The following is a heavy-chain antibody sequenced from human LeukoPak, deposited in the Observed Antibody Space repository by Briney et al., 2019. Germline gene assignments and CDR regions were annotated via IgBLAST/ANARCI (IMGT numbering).Heavy chain of an antibody. D-gene: IGHD3-10*01. CDR2: INSDGSST. CDR3: ARDRFSLGDLFDY. CDR1: GFTFRNYW. J-gene: IGHJ4*02. Sequence: PGGSLRLSCAASGFTFRNYWMSWIRQAPGRGLEWVSRINSDGSSTSYADSVKGRFTISRDNAKNTLYLQMNSLRAEDTAVYYCARDRFSLGDLFDYWGQGTLVTVSS. V-gene: IGHV3-74*01.